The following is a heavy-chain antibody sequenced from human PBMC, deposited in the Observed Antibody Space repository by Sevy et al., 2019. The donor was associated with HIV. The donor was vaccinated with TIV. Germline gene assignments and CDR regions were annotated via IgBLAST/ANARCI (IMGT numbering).Heavy chain of an antibody. Sequence: GGSLRLSCAASGFSVSTNYMTWVRQAPGKGLEWVSVVYCGGRTEYADSVKGRFTILRDISKNARFLELSSLTAEDTAVYYCATCSSGDSYYYGMDVWGQGTTVTVSS. CDR3: ATCSSGDSYYYGMDV. CDR2: VYCGGRT. D-gene: IGHD4-17*01. V-gene: IGHV3-53*01. CDR1: GFSVSTNY. J-gene: IGHJ6*02.